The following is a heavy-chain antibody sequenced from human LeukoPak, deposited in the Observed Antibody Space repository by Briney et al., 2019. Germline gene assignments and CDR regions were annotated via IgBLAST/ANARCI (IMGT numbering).Heavy chain of an antibody. CDR1: VFTFSSYW. V-gene: IGHV3-7*01. CDR2: IKQDGSEK. D-gene: IGHD3-10*01. Sequence: GGSLRLSCAASVFTFSSYWMSWVRQAPGKGLEWVANIKQDGSEKYYVDSVKGRFTISRDNAKNSLYLQMNSLRAEDTAVYYCARDPVLWFGELHLFDYWGQGTLVTVSS. CDR3: ARDPVLWFGELHLFDY. J-gene: IGHJ4*02.